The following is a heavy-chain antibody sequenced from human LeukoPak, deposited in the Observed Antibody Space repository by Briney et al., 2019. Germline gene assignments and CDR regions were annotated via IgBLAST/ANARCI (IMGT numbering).Heavy chain of an antibody. Sequence: ASVKVSCKASGYTFTSYYMHWVRQAPGQGLEWMGIINPSGGSTSYAQKFQGRVTMTRDTSTSTVYMELSSLRSEDTAVYYCARGLRLGYCSSTSCSLGYWGQGTLVTVSS. CDR1: GYTFTSYY. V-gene: IGHV1-46*01. J-gene: IGHJ4*02. D-gene: IGHD2-2*01. CDR2: INPSGGST. CDR3: ARGLRLGYCSSTSCSLGY.